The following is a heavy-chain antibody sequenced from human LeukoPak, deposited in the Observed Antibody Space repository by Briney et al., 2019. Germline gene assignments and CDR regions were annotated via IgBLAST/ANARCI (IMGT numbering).Heavy chain of an antibody. Sequence: GGSLRLSCAASGFTFSTYDMHWVRQATGKGLEWLSGIGNAGATYYAGSVKGRFTVSRDNAKNSLYLQMNSLRVGDTAVYYCARAEGSGYYDLWYNYWGQGTLVTVSS. V-gene: IGHV3-13*01. CDR3: ARAEGSGYYDLWYNY. D-gene: IGHD3-22*01. J-gene: IGHJ4*02. CDR2: IGNAGAT. CDR1: GFTFSTYD.